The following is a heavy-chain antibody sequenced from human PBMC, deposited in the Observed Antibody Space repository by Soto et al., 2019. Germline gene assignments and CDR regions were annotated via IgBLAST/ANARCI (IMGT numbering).Heavy chain of an antibody. Sequence: QVQLAQSGDEVKKPGASVKVSFKTSDYTFTAYGISWVRQAPGQGLEWMGWISAYNGDTKYAQNVQDRVSMTTDTPTSTAYMELRSLRSDDTAVYYCAREGSWPYYYYGMDVWGQGTTVTVSS. D-gene: IGHD6-13*01. CDR3: AREGSWPYYYYGMDV. J-gene: IGHJ6*02. CDR1: DYTFTAYG. CDR2: ISAYNGDT. V-gene: IGHV1-18*01.